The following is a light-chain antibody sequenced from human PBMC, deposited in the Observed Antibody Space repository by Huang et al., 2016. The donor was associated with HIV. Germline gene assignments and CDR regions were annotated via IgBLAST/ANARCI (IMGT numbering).Light chain of an antibody. CDR3: QKYNSAPIT. J-gene: IGKJ5*01. CDR1: QDIDNY. V-gene: IGKV1-27*01. CDR2: AAS. Sequence: DIQMTQSPSSLSASVGDSVTITCRASQDIDNYLAWYQQKPGKVTKLLSFAASALKAGVPPRFSGSGSGTHFSLNISSLQPEDVATYYCQKYNSAPITFGQGTRLEI.